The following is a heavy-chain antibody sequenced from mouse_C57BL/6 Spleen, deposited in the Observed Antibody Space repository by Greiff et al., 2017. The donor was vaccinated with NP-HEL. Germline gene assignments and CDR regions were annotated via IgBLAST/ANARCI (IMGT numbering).Heavy chain of an antibody. CDR2: INPGSGGT. CDR3: ARGDYYGSSPFAY. CDR1: GYAFTNYL. Sequence: LQESGAELVRPGTSVKVSCKASGYAFTNYLIEWVKQRPGQGLEWIGVINPGSGGTNYNEKFKGKATLTADKSSSTAYMQLSSLTSEDSAVYFCARGDYYGSSPFAYWGQGTLVTVSA. J-gene: IGHJ3*01. V-gene: IGHV1-54*01. D-gene: IGHD1-1*01.